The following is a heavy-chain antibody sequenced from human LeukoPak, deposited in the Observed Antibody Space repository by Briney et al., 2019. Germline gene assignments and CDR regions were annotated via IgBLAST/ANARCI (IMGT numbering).Heavy chain of an antibody. D-gene: IGHD5-24*01. V-gene: IGHV3-13*01. CDR2: LGTAGDT. CDR1: GFTLSNYA. J-gene: IGHJ4*02. CDR3: ARQSTPHGNFDY. Sequence: GGSLRLSCAASGFTLSNYAMHWVRQPAGEGLEWVSALGTAGDTFYPGSVKGRFTISRDNAKKSLFLQMNSLRAEDTAIYYCARQSTPHGNFDYWGQGTLVTVSS.